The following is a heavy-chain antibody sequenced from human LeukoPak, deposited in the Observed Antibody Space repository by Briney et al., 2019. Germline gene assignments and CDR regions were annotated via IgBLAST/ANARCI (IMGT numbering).Heavy chain of an antibody. V-gene: IGHV4-39*01. D-gene: IGHD2-2*01. CDR1: GGSISSSSYY. CDR2: IYYSGST. J-gene: IGHJ5*02. Sequence: PSETLSLTCTVSGGSISSSSYYWGWIRQPPGKGLEWIGSIYYSGSTYYHPSLKSRVTISVDTSKNQFSLKLSSVTAADTAVYYCATEYLGYCSSTSCLGWFDPWGQGTLVTVSS. CDR3: ATEYLGYCSSTSCLGWFDP.